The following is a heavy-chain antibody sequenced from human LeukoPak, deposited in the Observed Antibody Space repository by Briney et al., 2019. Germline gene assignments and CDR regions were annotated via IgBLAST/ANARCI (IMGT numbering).Heavy chain of an antibody. CDR1: GFTFSSYG. CDR3: AKGNFGGYDSSGYFGY. Sequence: GRSLRLSCAASGFTFSSYGMHWVRQAPGKGLEWVAVISYDGSNKYYADSVKGRFIISRDNSKNTLYLQMNSLRAEDTAVYYCAKGNFGGYDSSGYFGYWGQGTLVTASS. V-gene: IGHV3-30*18. D-gene: IGHD3-22*01. CDR2: ISYDGSNK. J-gene: IGHJ4*02.